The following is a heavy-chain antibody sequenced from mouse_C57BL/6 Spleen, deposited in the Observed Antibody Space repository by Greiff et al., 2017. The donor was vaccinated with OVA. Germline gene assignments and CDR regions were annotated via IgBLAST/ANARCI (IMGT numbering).Heavy chain of an antibody. Sequence: VQGVESGAELAKPGASVKLSCKASGYTFTSYWMHWVKQRPGQGLEWIGYINPSSGYTKYNQKFKDKATLTADKSSSTAYMQLSSLTYEDSAVYYCASQLGQLSHYYAMDYWGQGTSVTVSS. J-gene: IGHJ4*01. CDR2: INPSSGYT. CDR1: GYTFTSYW. D-gene: IGHD4-1*02. V-gene: IGHV1-7*01. CDR3: ASQLGQLSHYYAMDY.